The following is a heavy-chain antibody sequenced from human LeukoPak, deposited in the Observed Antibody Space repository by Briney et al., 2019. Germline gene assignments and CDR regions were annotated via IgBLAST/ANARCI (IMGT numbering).Heavy chain of an antibody. V-gene: IGHV3-30-3*01. CDR1: GFTFSSYA. CDR3: ARGQRWLQN. J-gene: IGHJ4*02. CDR2: ISYDGSNE. D-gene: IGHD5-24*01. Sequence: PGRSLRLSCAASGFTFSSYAMHWVRQAPGKGLEWVAVISYDGSNEYYGDSVKGRFTIFRDNSKNMLYLQMNTLRAEDTAVYYCARGQRWLQNWGQGTLVTVSS.